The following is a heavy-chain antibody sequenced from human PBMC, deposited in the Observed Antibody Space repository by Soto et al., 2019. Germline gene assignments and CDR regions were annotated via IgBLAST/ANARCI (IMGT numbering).Heavy chain of an antibody. CDR1: GFTFSSYA. V-gene: IGHV3-23*01. Sequence: EVQLLESGGGLVQPGGSLRLSCAASGFTFSSYAMSWVRQAPGKGLEWVSAISGSGGSTYYADSVKGRFPISRDNSKNSLYLQMNILIAEDTAVYYCAKDLEMATSRPLVTRADDYWGQGTLVTVSS. J-gene: IGHJ4*02. CDR3: AKDLEMATSRPLVTRADDY. CDR2: ISGSGGST. D-gene: IGHD5-12*01.